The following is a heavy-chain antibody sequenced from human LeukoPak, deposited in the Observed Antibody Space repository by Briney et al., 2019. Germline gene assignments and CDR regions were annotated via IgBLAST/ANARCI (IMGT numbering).Heavy chain of an antibody. Sequence: GGSLRLSCAASGFTFSTFAMIWVRQPPGKGLEWVSSIFPSGGEIHYADSVRGRFTISRDNSKSTLSLQMNSLRAEDTAVYYCARVENYYDSSGTAFDIWGQGTMVTVSS. V-gene: IGHV3-23*01. D-gene: IGHD3-22*01. CDR2: IFPSGGEI. J-gene: IGHJ3*02. CDR1: GFTFSTFA. CDR3: ARVENYYDSSGTAFDI.